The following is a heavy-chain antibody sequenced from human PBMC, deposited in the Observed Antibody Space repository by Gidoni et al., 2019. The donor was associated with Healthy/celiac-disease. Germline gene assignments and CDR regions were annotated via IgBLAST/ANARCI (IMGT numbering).Heavy chain of an antibody. V-gene: IGHV3-23*01. CDR1: VFTFSSYA. J-gene: IGHJ5*02. CDR2: ISGSGGST. D-gene: IGHD6-13*01. Sequence: ELQLLESGGGLVQPGGSLRLSCAASVFTFSSYARSWVRQAPGKGLEWVSAISGSGGSTYYADSVKGRFTISRDNSKNTLYLQMNSLRAEDTAVYYCAKGYIPAAAGRDWFDPWGQGTLVTVSS. CDR3: AKGYIPAAAGRDWFDP.